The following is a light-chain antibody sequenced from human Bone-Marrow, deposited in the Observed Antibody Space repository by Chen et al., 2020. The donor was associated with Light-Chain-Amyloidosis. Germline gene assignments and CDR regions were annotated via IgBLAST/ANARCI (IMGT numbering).Light chain of an antibody. CDR3: QQTYSAPRT. V-gene: IGKV1-39*01. CDR2: AAS. J-gene: IGKJ2*01. CDR1: QSISNY. Sequence: DIQMTQSPSSPSASVGDRVTITCRASQSISNYLNWFQQKPGRAPKLLIYAASSLQSGVPSRFSGSGSGTVFTLTISSLQPEDFATYYCQQTYSAPRTFGQGTKVEIK.